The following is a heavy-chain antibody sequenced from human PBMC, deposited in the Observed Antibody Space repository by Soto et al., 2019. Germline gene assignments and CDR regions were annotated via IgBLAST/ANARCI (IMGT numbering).Heavy chain of an antibody. Sequence: QVQLVQSGAEVKKPGSSVKVSCKASGGTFSSYTISWVRQAPGQGLEWMGRIIPILGIANYAQKIQGRGTITADKSTSTAYMELSSLRSADTAVYYCGRARYSSGWGYFDYWGQGTLVTVSS. CDR1: GGTFSSYT. CDR3: GRARYSSGWGYFDY. V-gene: IGHV1-69*02. CDR2: IIPILGIA. D-gene: IGHD6-19*01. J-gene: IGHJ4*02.